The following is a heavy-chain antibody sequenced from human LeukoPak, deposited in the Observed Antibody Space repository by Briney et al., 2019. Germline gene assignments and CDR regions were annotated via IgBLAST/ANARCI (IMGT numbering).Heavy chain of an antibody. Sequence: GGSLRLSCAASGFTFSRYVMHWVRQAPGKGLEWVAHIKPDGSEKYYVDSVRGRFTISRDNAENSLYLEMNSLRAEDTAVYYCARDRDWSFDYWGQGTLVTVSS. CDR1: GFTFSRYV. CDR3: ARDRDWSFDY. CDR2: IKPDGSEK. V-gene: IGHV3-7*05. J-gene: IGHJ4*02. D-gene: IGHD3/OR15-3a*01.